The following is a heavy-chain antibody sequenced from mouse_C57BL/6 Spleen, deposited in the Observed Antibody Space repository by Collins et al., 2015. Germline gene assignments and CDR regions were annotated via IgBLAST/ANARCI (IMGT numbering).Heavy chain of an antibody. J-gene: IGHJ4*01. CDR1: GFNIKDDY. CDR2: IDPENGDT. D-gene: IGHD1-3*01. CDR3: TDFDYYAMDY. Sequence: EVQLQQSGAELVRPGASVKLSCTASGFNIKDDYMHWVKRRPEQGLEWIGWIDPENGDTEYASKFQGKATITADTSSNTAYLQLSSLTSEDTAVYYCTDFDYYAMDYWGQGTSVTVSS. V-gene: IGHV14-4*01.